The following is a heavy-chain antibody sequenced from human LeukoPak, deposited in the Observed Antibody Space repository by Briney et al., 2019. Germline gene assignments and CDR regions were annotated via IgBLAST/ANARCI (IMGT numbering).Heavy chain of an antibody. J-gene: IGHJ4*02. CDR1: GFTFSSYA. Sequence: GGSLRLSCAASGFTFSSYAMSWVRQAPGKGLEWVSAISGSGGSTYYADSVRGRLTISRDHSKNTLYLQMNSLRGEDTAVYYCAKTPTGYGDYFDYWGQGTLVTVSS. V-gene: IGHV3-23*01. CDR3: AKTPTGYGDYFDY. D-gene: IGHD4-17*01. CDR2: ISGSGGST.